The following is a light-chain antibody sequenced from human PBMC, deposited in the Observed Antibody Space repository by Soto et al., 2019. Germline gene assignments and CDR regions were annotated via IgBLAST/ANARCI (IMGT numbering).Light chain of an antibody. CDR1: KSDIGVYDF. CDR3: KSYAGSNTYA. CDR2: EVV. Sequence: QSALTQPPSSSGSPGRSVTISCTGTKSDIGVYDFVSWYQHHPGKAPRLIIYEVVQRPSGVPDRFSGSKSGNTASLTVSGLQAADEADYFCKSYAGSNTYAFGSGTKVTVL. V-gene: IGLV2-8*01. J-gene: IGLJ1*01.